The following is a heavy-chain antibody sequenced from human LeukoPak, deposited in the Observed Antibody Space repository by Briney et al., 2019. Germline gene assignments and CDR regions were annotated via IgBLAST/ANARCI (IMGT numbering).Heavy chain of an antibody. Sequence: ASVKVFCNASGYTFTSYYMHWVRQAPGQGLEWMGLINPTGGSTGYAQKFQGRVTMTRDMSTSTDYMELSSLRSEDTAIYYCARDNSVGDNAWWFDPWGQGTLVTVSS. CDR3: ARDNSVGDNAWWFDP. V-gene: IGHV1-46*01. CDR1: GYTFTSYY. CDR2: INPTGGST. J-gene: IGHJ5*02. D-gene: IGHD1-26*01.